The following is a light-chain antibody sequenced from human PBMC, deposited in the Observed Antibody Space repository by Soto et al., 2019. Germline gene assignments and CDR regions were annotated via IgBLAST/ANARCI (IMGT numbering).Light chain of an antibody. V-gene: IGKV1-27*01. CDR2: AAS. CDR3: KKYNSAPWT. J-gene: IGKJ1*01. CDR1: QGISNY. Sequence: DIQITQSPSSLSTSFVDIVTITCRASQGISNYLAWYQQKPGKVPKLLIYAASTLQSGVPSRFSGSGSGTDFTLTISSLQPEDVATYYCKKYNSAPWTFGQGTKVDIK.